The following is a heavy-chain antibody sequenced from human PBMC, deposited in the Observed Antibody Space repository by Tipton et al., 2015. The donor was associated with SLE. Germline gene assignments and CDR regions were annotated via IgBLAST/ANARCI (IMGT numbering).Heavy chain of an antibody. CDR2: ISYSETP. J-gene: IGHJ4*02. CDR1: GGSISSHY. V-gene: IGHV4-59*11. D-gene: IGHD2-15*01. CDR3: AGAWQGYCRGGTFYVLDY. Sequence: TLSLTCTVSGGSISSHYWSWVRQPPGKGLEWIGYISYSETPNYKPSLQSRVALSVDTSKKQFSLELRSVTAADTAVYYCAGAWQGYCRGGTFYVLDYWGQGTLVTVSS.